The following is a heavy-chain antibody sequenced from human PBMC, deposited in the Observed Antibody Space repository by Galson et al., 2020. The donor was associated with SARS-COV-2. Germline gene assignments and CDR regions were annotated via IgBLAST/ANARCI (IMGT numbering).Heavy chain of an antibody. CDR1: GGSFSGYY. J-gene: IGHJ4*02. D-gene: IGHD2-15*01. CDR2: INHSGST. Sequence: SETLSLTCAVYGGSFSGYYWSWTRQPPGKGLEWIGEINHSGSTNYNPSLKSRVTISVDTSKNQFSLKLSSVTAADTAVYYCARGRGSVGYCSGGGCSGSVYFDYWGQGTLVTVSS. V-gene: IGHV4-34*01. CDR3: ARGRGSVGYCSGGGCSGSVYFDY.